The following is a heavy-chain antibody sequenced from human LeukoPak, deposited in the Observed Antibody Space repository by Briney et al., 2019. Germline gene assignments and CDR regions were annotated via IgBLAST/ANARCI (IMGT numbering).Heavy chain of an antibody. D-gene: IGHD3-22*01. CDR3: AKIVTMIVVVDAFDI. CDR1: GGTFSSYA. J-gene: IGHJ3*02. V-gene: IGHV3-23*01. CDR2: ISGSGGST. Sequence: GASVKVSCKASGGTFSSYAMSWVRQAPGKGLEWVSAISGSGGSTYYADSVKGRFTISRDNSKNTLYLQMNSLRAEDTAVYYCAKIVTMIVVVDAFDIWGQGTMVTVSS.